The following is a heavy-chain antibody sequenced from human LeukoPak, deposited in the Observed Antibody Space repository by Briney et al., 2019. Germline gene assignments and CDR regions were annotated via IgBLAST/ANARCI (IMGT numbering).Heavy chain of an antibody. J-gene: IGHJ4*02. CDR1: GFTFSSYG. CDR2: IRYGGSNK. Sequence: PGGPLRLSCAASGFTFSSYGMHWLRQAPGKGLEWVAFIRYGGSNKYYADSVKGRFTISRDNSKNTLYLQMNSLRAEDTVVYYCAKHYYGSGSVDYWGQGTLATVSS. CDR3: AKHYYGSGSVDY. V-gene: IGHV3-30*02. D-gene: IGHD3-10*01.